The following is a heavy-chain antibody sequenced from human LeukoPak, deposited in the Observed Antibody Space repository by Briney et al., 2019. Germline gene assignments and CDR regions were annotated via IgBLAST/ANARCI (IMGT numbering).Heavy chain of an antibody. J-gene: IGHJ4*02. CDR1: GFTFSTYS. CDR2: ITSSSSYI. V-gene: IGHV3-21*01. D-gene: IGHD1-26*01. CDR3: AVSGSYFDGPWDYFDY. Sequence: PGGSLRLSCAASGFTFSTYSMNWVRQAPGKGLEWVSSITSSSSYIYYADSLKGRFTISRDNAKNSLYLQMNSLRAEDTTVYYCAVSGSYFDGPWDYFDYWGQGTLVTVSS.